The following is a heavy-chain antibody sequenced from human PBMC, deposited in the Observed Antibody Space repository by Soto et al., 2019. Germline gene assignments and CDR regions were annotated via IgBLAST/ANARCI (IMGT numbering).Heavy chain of an antibody. J-gene: IGHJ5*02. V-gene: IGHV4-4*07. CDR3: ARTYSSGWYSNWFDP. CDR2: IYTSGST. Sequence: QVQLQESGPGLVKPSETLSLTCTVSGGSISSYYWSWIRQPAGKGLEWIVRIYTSGSTNYNPSLKSRVTMSVDTSKNQFSLKLSSVTAADTAVYYCARTYSSGWYSNWFDPWGQGTLVTVSS. D-gene: IGHD6-19*01. CDR1: GGSISSYY.